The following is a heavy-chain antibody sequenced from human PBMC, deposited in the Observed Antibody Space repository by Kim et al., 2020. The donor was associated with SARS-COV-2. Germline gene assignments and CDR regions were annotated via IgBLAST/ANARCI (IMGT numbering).Heavy chain of an antibody. CDR3: ARHVDYNFAFDY. CDR2: IYYSGST. Sequence: SETLSLTCTVSGGSISSYYWSWIRQPPGKGLEWIGYIYYSGSTNYNPSLKSRVTISVDTSKNQFSLKLSSVTAADTAVYYCARHVDYNFAFDYWGQGTLVTVSS. CDR1: GGSISSYY. D-gene: IGHD4-4*01. J-gene: IGHJ4*02. V-gene: IGHV4-59*01.